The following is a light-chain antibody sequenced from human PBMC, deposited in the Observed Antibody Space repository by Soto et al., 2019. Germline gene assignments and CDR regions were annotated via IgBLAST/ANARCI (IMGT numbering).Light chain of an antibody. CDR2: GAS. Sequence: ESMLTQSPGTLSLSPGERATLSCRASQSVSTRYLAWYQQKPGQAPRLLIYGASIRAAGILDRFSGSGSGTDFTLTISRLETEEFAVYYCHQFGSSPLAFTFGQGTKLEI. J-gene: IGKJ2*01. V-gene: IGKV3-20*01. CDR1: QSVSTRY. CDR3: HQFGSSPLAFT.